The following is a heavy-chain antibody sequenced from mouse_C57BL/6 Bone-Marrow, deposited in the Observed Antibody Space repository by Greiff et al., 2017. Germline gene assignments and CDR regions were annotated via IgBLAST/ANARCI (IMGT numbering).Heavy chain of an antibody. CDR1: GYTFTSYW. CDR2: IDPSDSST. CDR3: ARLGLGPDLDY. Sequence: QVQLQQPGAELVMPGASVKLSCKASGYTFTSYWMHWVKQRPGQGLEWIGEIDPSDSSTNYNQKFKGKSTLTVDKSSSTAYMQLSSLTSEDSAVXYCARLGLGPDLDYWGQGTTLTVAS. V-gene: IGHV1-69*01. D-gene: IGHD4-1*01. J-gene: IGHJ2*01.